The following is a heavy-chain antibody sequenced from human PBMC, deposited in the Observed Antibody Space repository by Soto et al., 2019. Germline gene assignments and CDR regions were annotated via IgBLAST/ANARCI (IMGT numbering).Heavy chain of an antibody. D-gene: IGHD6-6*01. Sequence: PGGSLRLSCAASGFTFSSYAMSWVRQAPGKGLEWVSAISGSGGSTYYADSVKGRFTISRDNSKNTLYLQMNSLRAEDTAVYYCAKAFQEFSIAARLNWFDPWGQGTLVTVSS. CDR2: ISGSGGST. V-gene: IGHV3-23*01. CDR3: AKAFQEFSIAARLNWFDP. J-gene: IGHJ5*02. CDR1: GFTFSSYA.